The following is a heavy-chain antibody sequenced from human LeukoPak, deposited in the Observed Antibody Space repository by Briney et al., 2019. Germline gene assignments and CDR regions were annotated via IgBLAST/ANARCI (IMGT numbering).Heavy chain of an antibody. D-gene: IGHD4-17*01. V-gene: IGHV3-74*01. Sequence: GGSLRLSCAASGFTFSNYWMHWVRQAPGKGLVWVSRINSDGSSTTYADPVKGRLTISRDNAKNTLYLQMNSLRAEDTAVYYCARSRTYGDYGRGLDYWGQGTLVTVSS. CDR1: GFTFSNYW. CDR3: ARSRTYGDYGRGLDY. CDR2: INSDGSST. J-gene: IGHJ4*02.